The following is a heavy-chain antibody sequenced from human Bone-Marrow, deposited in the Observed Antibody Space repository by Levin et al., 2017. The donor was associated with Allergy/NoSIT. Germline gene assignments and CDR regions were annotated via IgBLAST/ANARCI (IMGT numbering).Heavy chain of an antibody. CDR1: GYTFTTYD. Sequence: RASVKVSCKASGYTFTTYDVSWVRQAPGQGLEWVGWISRYNGNTNYAQKLQGRVTVTTDTSTSTAYMELRSLRSDDSALYYCARGSGSSRNGLDVWGQGTTVTVSS. D-gene: IGHD6-6*01. J-gene: IGHJ6*02. CDR3: ARGSGSSRNGLDV. V-gene: IGHV1-18*01. CDR2: ISRYNGNT.